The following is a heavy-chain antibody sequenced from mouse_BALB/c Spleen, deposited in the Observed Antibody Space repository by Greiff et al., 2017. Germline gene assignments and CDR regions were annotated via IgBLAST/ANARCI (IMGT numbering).Heavy chain of an antibody. CDR2: ISSGGSYT. D-gene: IGHD1-1*01. Sequence: EVNLVESGGGLVKPGGSLKLSCAASGFTFSSYTMSWVRQTPEKRLEWVATISSGGSYTYYPDSVKGRFTISRDNAKNTLYLQMSSLKSEDTAMYYCTREGIYYGSLFAYWGQGTLVTVSA. CDR3: TREGIYYGSLFAY. V-gene: IGHV5-6-4*01. CDR1: GFTFSSYT. J-gene: IGHJ3*01.